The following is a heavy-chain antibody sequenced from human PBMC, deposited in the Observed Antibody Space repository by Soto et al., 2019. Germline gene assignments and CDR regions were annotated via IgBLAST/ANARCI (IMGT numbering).Heavy chain of an antibody. CDR1: GDSLRSSYHY. CDR2: IYYTGNT. Sequence: PSETLSLTCTVSGDSLRSSYHYWGWIRQLPGKGLEWIGSIYYTGNTYYNPSLKSRVSISVDMATNEISLRLRAESIADTAVYYCLRVEMYAGEFTPYFDRWGQGALVTVSS. J-gene: IGHJ4*02. CDR3: LRVEMYAGEFTPYFDR. D-gene: IGHD2-8*01. V-gene: IGHV4-39*01.